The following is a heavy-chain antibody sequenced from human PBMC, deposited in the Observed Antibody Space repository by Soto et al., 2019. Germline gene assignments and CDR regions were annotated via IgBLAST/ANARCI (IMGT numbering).Heavy chain of an antibody. D-gene: IGHD3-22*01. J-gene: IGHJ3*02. CDR1: GYTFTSYG. Sequence: SVKVSCKASGYTFTSYGISWVRQAPGQGLEWMGWLNTYNGNTNYPQKLQGRLTMTTDTSTSTAYMQLRSLRSDDTAVYYCAREMSYYYDSSGLDAFDIWGQGTMVTVSS. CDR3: AREMSYYYDSSGLDAFDI. V-gene: IGHV1-18*01. CDR2: LNTYNGNT.